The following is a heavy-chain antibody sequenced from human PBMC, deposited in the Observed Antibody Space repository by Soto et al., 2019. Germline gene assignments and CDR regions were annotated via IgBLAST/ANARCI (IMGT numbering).Heavy chain of an antibody. J-gene: IGHJ4*02. CDR2: INHSGST. CDR3: ARGPKPAASYYFDY. Sequence: PSETLSLTCAVYGGSFSSYYWSWIRQPPGKGLECIGEINHSGSTNYNPSLKSRVTISVDTSKNQFSLKLSSVTAADTAVYYCARGPKPAASYYFDYWGQGTLVTVSS. CDR1: GGSFSSYY. D-gene: IGHD2-2*01. V-gene: IGHV4-34*01.